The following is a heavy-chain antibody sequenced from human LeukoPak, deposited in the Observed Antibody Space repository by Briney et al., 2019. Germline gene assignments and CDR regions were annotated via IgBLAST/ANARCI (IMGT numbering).Heavy chain of an antibody. CDR2: IYHSGST. CDR3: ARVNGSDYGDYADY. J-gene: IGHJ4*02. CDR1: GGSISSSNW. V-gene: IGHV4-4*02. D-gene: IGHD4-17*01. Sequence: SETLSITCAVSGGSISSSNWWSFVRQPPPNGLDWIGEIYHSGSTNYNPSLKSRVTISVDKSKNQFSLKLSSVTAADTAVYYCARVNGSDYGDYADYWGQGTLVTVSS.